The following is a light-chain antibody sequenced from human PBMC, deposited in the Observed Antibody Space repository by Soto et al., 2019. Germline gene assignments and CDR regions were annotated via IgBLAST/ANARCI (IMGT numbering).Light chain of an antibody. V-gene: IGKV1-39*01. J-gene: IGKJ4*01. CDR3: QQSYSTPRT. CDR1: QSISSY. CDR2: AAS. Sequence: DIQMTQSPSSLSASVGDRVTITCRASQSISSYLNWYQQKPGKATKLLIYAASSLQSGVPSRFSGSRSGTDFTLTISSLQPEDFATYSCQQSYSTPRTFGGGTKVEIK.